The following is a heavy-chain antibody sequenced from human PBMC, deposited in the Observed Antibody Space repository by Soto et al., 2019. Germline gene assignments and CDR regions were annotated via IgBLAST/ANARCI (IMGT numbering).Heavy chain of an antibody. CDR2: INHSGST. V-gene: IGHV4-34*01. CDR3: ARGIAAAGENNWFDA. D-gene: IGHD6-13*01. CDR1: GGSFSGYY. J-gene: IGHJ5*02. Sequence: PSETLSLTCAVYGGSFSGYYWSWIRQPPGKGLEWIGEINHSGSTNYNPSLKSRVTISVDTSKNQFSLKLSSVTAADTAVYYCARGIAAAGENNWFDAWGQGTLVPVS.